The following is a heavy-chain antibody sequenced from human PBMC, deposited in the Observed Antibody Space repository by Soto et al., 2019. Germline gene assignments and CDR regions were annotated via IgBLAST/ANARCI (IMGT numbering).Heavy chain of an antibody. Sequence: QVQLQESGPGLVKPSQTLSLTCTVSGGSITSGGYYWSWIRQQPGKGRDWIGYMYYSGSTYHNPSRKRRLVISGDTSTNQCSLSLSSVTAADTAVYYCARSGGNFWGLLWFDTWGQGTLVTVSS. CDR1: GGSITSGGYY. CDR2: MYYSGST. CDR3: ARSGGNFWGLLWFDT. D-gene: IGHD1-26*01. J-gene: IGHJ5*02. V-gene: IGHV4-31*03.